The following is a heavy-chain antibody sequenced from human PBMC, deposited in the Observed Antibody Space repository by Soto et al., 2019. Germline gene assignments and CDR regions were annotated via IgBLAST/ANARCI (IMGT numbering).Heavy chain of an antibody. D-gene: IGHD3-3*01. CDR1: GFTFSSYA. CDR2: ISGSGGST. J-gene: IGHJ4*02. CDR3: ARGPYYDPIHYFDY. V-gene: IGHV3-23*01. Sequence: GGSLRLSCAASGFTFSSYAMSWVRQAPGKGLEWVSAISGSGGSTYYADSVKGRFTISRDNSKNTLYLQMGSLRAEDMAVYYCARGPYYDPIHYFDYWGQGALVTVSS.